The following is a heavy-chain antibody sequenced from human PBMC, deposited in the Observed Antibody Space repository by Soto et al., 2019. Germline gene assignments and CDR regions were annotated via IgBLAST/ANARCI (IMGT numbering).Heavy chain of an antibody. V-gene: IGHV3-48*03. J-gene: IGHJ4*02. CDR3: ARGSSSGWFFLEF. CDR2: ISSSGRTI. Sequence: VVSLRLSCAASGFAFSNYEMYWVRQAPGKGLEWVSYISSSGRTIYYADSVKGRITISRDNAKNSLYLQMNSLRAEDTAAYYCARGSSSGWFFLEFWGQGTLVTVSS. CDR1: GFAFSNYE. D-gene: IGHD6-19*01.